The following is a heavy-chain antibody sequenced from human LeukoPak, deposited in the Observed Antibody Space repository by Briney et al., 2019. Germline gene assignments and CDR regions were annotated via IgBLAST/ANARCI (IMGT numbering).Heavy chain of an antibody. CDR3: ARTITIFGVVMYNWFDP. J-gene: IGHJ5*02. V-gene: IGHV4-59*01. CDR2: IYYSGST. D-gene: IGHD3-3*01. CDR1: GGSISSYY. Sequence: SETLSLTCTVSGGSISSYYWSWIRQPPGKGLEWIGYIYYSGSTNYNPSLKSQVTISVDTSKNQFSLKLSSVTAADTAVYYCARTITIFGVVMYNWFDPWGQGTLVTVSS.